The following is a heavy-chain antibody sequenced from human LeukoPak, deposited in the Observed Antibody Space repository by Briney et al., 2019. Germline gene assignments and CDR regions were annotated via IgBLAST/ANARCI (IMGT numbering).Heavy chain of an antibody. D-gene: IGHD3-3*01. Sequence: KAGGSLRLSCAASGFTFSSYSMNWVRQAPGKGLEWVSSISNTSSYIYFADSVKGRFTISRDNAKNSLYLQMNSLRAEDTAVYYCARVEESASFDPWGQGTLVTVSS. J-gene: IGHJ5*02. V-gene: IGHV3-21*01. CDR3: ARVEESASFDP. CDR2: ISNTSSYI. CDR1: GFTFSSYS.